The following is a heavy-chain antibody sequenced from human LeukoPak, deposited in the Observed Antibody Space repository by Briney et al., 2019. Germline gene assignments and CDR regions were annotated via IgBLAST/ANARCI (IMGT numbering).Heavy chain of an antibody. V-gene: IGHV2-5*02. CDR2: LYWDDEK. Sequence: SGPTLVNPTQTLTLTCALSGVSLSSSGVGVGWIRQAPGKALEWLAVLYWDDEKRYSPSLKSRVTITKDTTKNQVVLILTNMDPVDTGTYYCAHITSRRVHDYFDYWGQGTLVTVSS. CDR3: AHITSRRVHDYFDY. J-gene: IGHJ4*02. CDR1: GVSLSSSGVG. D-gene: IGHD3-3*01.